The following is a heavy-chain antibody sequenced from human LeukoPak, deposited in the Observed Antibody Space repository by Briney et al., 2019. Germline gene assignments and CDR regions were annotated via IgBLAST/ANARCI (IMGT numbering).Heavy chain of an antibody. Sequence: GRSLRLSCAASGFTFSSYGMHWVRQAPGKGLEWVAVISYDGSNKYYADSVKGRFTISRDNSKNTLYLQMNSLRAEDTAVYYCAKDDRWGLGGGVYYFDYWGQGTLVTVSS. CDR2: ISYDGSNK. D-gene: IGHD3-16*01. V-gene: IGHV3-30*18. CDR1: GFTFSSYG. J-gene: IGHJ4*02. CDR3: AKDDRWGLGGGVYYFDY.